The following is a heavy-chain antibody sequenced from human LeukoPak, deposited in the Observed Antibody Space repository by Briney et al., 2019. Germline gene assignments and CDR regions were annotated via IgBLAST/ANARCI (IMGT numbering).Heavy chain of an antibody. D-gene: IGHD6-19*01. CDR3: AGGDRNGWYFDS. CDR1: GFRFDDHG. V-gene: IGHV3-20*04. Sequence: PGGSLRLSCAASGFRFDDHGMSWVRQAPGKGLECVSGINWNGGSTGYGDSVKGRFTISRDNAKNSLYLQMNSLRAEDTALYYCAGGDRNGWYFDSWGQGILVTVSS. J-gene: IGHJ4*02. CDR2: INWNGGST.